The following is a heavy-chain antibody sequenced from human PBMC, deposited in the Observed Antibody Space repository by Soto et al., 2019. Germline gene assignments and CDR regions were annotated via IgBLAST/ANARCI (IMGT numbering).Heavy chain of an antibody. CDR2: INAGNGNT. J-gene: IGHJ4*02. V-gene: IGHV1-3*01. Sequence: GASVKVSCKASGYTFTSYAMHWVRQAPGQRLEWMGWINAGNGNTKYSQKFQGRVTITRDTSASTAYMELNSVTAADSAVYFCARLEGLATISYYFDFWGQGALVTVSS. CDR3: ARLEGLATISYYFDF. CDR1: GYTFTSYA. D-gene: IGHD3-9*01.